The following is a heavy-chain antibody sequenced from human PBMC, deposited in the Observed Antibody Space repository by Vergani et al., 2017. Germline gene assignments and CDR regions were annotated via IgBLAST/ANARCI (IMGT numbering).Heavy chain of an antibody. CDR3: ARSIVSRNPPDYFDN. CDR1: GGSLSGYY. CDR2: VEDSGYF. Sequence: QLQLQESGPGLVRPSETLSLTCTVSGGSLSGYYWNWIRQTPGEGLEWIGYVEDSGYFNYNPSLKTRVSMSSDTSNNQFSLMLSSVTVADTAVYYGARSIVSRNPPDYFDNWGQGTLVTVSS. J-gene: IGHJ4*02. D-gene: IGHD1-14*01. V-gene: IGHV4-59*01.